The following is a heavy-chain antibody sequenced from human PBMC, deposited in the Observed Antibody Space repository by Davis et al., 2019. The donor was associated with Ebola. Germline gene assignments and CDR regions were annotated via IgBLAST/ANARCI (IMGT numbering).Heavy chain of an antibody. V-gene: IGHV5-51*01. CDR3: ARAGSSSAYTSYALIRGYGMDV. CDR1: GYSFTSYW. Sequence: GGSLRLSCKGSGYSFTSYWIGWVRQMPGKGLEWMGIIYPGDSDTRYSPSFQGQVTISADKSISTAYLQWSSLKASDTAMYYCARAGSSSAYTSYALIRGYGMDVWGQGTTVTVSS. D-gene: IGHD6-6*01. J-gene: IGHJ6*02. CDR2: IYPGDSDT.